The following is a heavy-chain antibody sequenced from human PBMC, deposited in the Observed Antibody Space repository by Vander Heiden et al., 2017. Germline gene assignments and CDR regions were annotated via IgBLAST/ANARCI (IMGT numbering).Heavy chain of an antibody. Sequence: PVLGLSLTCAISADSVSSNSAAWNWVRQSPSRGLEWLGRTYYRSKGYNNYAASVKSRISINQDTSKNQFSRQGNSVTPEDSAVYYCARSGAGGEFRFFDYWGQGVLVTVSS. D-gene: IGHD3-16*01. CDR2: TYYRSKGYN. CDR3: ARSGAGGEFRFFDY. V-gene: IGHV6-1*01. CDR1: ADSVSSNSAA. J-gene: IGHJ4*02.